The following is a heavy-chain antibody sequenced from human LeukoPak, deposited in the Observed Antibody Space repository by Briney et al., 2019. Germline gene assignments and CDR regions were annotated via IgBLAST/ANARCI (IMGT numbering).Heavy chain of an antibody. Sequence: GGSLRLSCAASGFTFSSYEMNWVRQAPGKGLEWVSYISSSCSPIYYADSVKGRFTISRDNAKNSLYLQMNSLRAEDTAVYYCAREGDSSGYYDYWGQGTLVTVSS. J-gene: IGHJ4*02. V-gene: IGHV3-48*03. D-gene: IGHD3-22*01. CDR2: ISSSCSPI. CDR1: GFTFSSYE. CDR3: AREGDSSGYYDY.